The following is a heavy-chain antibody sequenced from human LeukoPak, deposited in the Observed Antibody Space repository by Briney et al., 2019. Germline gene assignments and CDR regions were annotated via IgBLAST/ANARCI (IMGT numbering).Heavy chain of an antibody. CDR3: VKDLSYESSGSVIEN. D-gene: IGHD3-22*01. CDR1: GFTFEDYT. Sequence: PGGSLRLSCAASGFTFEDYTMHWVRQGPGKTLEWVSLISWDGTTYYADSLKGRFTISRDNSKNSLYLQMDTLTTDDTAFYYCVKDLSYESSGSVIENWGQGTLVTVSS. CDR2: ISWDGTT. J-gene: IGHJ4*02. V-gene: IGHV3-43*01.